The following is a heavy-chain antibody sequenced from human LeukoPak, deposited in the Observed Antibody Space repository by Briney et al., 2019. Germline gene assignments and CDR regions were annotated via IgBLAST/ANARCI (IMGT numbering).Heavy chain of an antibody. V-gene: IGHV3-48*03. CDR2: ISSSGSSI. CDR1: GFSFSRYE. J-gene: IGHJ3*02. Sequence: GGSLRLSCAASGFSFSRYEMNWVRQAPGKGLEWVSHISSSGSSIYYADSVKGRFTISRDNSKNTLYLQMNSLRAEDTAVYYCARDLTQTAAGTKESDAFDIWGQGTMVTVSS. CDR3: ARDLTQTAAGTKESDAFDI. D-gene: IGHD6-13*01.